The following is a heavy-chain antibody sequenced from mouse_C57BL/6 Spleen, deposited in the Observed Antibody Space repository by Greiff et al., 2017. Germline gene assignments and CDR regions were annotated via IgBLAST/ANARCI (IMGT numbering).Heavy chain of an antibody. D-gene: IGHD1-1*01. Sequence: EVHLVESGPELVKPGASVKIPCKASGYTFTDYNMDWVKQSHGKSLEWIGDINPNNGGTIYNQKFKGKATLTVDKSSSTAYMELRSLTSEDTAVYYCARQWDYGSSYDYWGQGTTLTVSS. CDR2: INPNNGGT. CDR1: GYTFTDYN. V-gene: IGHV1-18*01. CDR3: ARQWDYGSSYDY. J-gene: IGHJ2*01.